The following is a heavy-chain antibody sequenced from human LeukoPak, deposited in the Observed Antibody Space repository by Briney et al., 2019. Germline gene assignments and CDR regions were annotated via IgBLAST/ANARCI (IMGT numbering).Heavy chain of an antibody. J-gene: IGHJ4*02. V-gene: IGHV3-7*01. Sequence: GGSLRLSCAASRFTLSNYWMSSVRQAPGKGLEWVANIKQDGSETYYVDSVKGRVTISRDNAKNSLSLQMNGLRAEDTAVYYCARQRGSGCLDYWGQGTLVTVSS. CDR3: ARQRGSGCLDY. D-gene: IGHD6-19*01. CDR1: RFTLSNYW. CDR2: IKQDGSET.